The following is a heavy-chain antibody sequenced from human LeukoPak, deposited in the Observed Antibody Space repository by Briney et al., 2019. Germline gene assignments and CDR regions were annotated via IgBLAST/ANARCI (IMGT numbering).Heavy chain of an antibody. CDR3: ARSSWIQLWLYFRSYFDY. Sequence: GGSLRLSCAASGFTFSSYGMHWVRQAPGKGLEWVAVISYDGSNKYYADSVKGRFTISRDNSKNTLYLQMNSLRAEDTAVYYCARSSWIQLWLYFRSYFDYWGQGTLVTVSS. J-gene: IGHJ4*02. CDR1: GFTFSSYG. V-gene: IGHV3-30*03. D-gene: IGHD5-18*01. CDR2: ISYDGSNK.